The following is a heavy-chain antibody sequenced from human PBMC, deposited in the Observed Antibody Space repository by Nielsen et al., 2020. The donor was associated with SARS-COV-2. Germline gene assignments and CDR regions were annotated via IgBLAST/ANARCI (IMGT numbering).Heavy chain of an antibody. CDR2: IKQDGSEK. CDR3: ARDRRGFYFWSVTS. V-gene: IGHV3-7*03. J-gene: IGHJ3*01. CDR1: GFTFSSYW. D-gene: IGHD3-3*01. Sequence: GESLKISCAASGFTFSSYWMSWVRQAPGKGLEWAANIKQDGSEKYYVDSVKGRFTISRDNAKNSLYLQMNSLRAEDTAVYYCARDRRGFYFWSVTSWGQGTMVTVSS.